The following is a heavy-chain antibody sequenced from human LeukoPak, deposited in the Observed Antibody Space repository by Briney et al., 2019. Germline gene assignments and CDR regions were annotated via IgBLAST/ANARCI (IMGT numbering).Heavy chain of an antibody. Sequence: SEILSLTCTVSGGSISSYYWSWIRQPPGKGLEWVGYIYYSGSTNYNPSLKSRVTISVNTSKNQFSLKLSSVTAADTAVYYCARGFLEVQGWFDPWGQGTLVTVSS. CDR2: IYYSGST. CDR3: ARGFLEVQGWFDP. V-gene: IGHV4-59*01. J-gene: IGHJ5*02. CDR1: GGSISSYY. D-gene: IGHD2/OR15-2a*01.